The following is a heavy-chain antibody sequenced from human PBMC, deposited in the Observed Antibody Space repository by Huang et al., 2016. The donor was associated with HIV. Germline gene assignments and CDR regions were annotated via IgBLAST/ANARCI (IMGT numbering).Heavy chain of an antibody. Sequence: QVQLVQSRAEVKKPGASVKVSCKVSEYTLTELSIHWVRQPPGKGLEWMGGVDPEIGETIDAQKFQGRVTMTEDTSTDTAFMELSGLRPEDTAVYYCATGFDVFFDFWGQGTLVTVSS. V-gene: IGHV1-24*01. D-gene: IGHD3-9*01. CDR1: EYTLTELS. CDR2: VDPEIGET. CDR3: ATGFDVFFDF. J-gene: IGHJ4*02.